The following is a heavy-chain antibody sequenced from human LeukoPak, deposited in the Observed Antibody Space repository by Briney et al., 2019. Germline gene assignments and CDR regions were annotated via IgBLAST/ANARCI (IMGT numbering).Heavy chain of an antibody. J-gene: IGHJ4*02. CDR2: IWYDGSNK. CDR1: GFTFSSYG. D-gene: IGHD6-6*01. V-gene: IGHV3-33*06. Sequence: GGSLRLSCAASGFTFSSYGMHWVRQAPGKGLEWVAVIWYDGSNKYYADSVKGRFTISRDNSKNTLYLQMNSLRAEDTAVYYCAKGTEYSSASGFDCWGQGTLVTVSS. CDR3: AKGTEYSSASGFDC.